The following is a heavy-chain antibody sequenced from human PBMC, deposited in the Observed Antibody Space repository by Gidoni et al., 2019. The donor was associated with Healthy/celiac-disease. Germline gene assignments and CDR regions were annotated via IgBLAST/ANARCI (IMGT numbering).Heavy chain of an antibody. Sequence: QVQLVQSGAEVKKPRSSVKVSCKASGVTFSSYAISWVRQAPGQGLEWMGGIIPIFGTANYAQKFQGRVTITADKSTSTAYMELSSLRSEDTAVYYCARDGVGYCSGGSCYPTPDYYYYYMDVWGKGTTVTVSS. CDR3: ARDGVGYCSGGSCYPTPDYYYYYMDV. J-gene: IGHJ6*03. CDR2: IIPIFGTA. V-gene: IGHV1-69*06. CDR1: GVTFSSYA. D-gene: IGHD2-15*01.